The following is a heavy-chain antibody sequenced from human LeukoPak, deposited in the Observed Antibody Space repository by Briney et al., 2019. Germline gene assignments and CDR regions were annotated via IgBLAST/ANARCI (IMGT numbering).Heavy chain of an antibody. CDR2: IYYSGST. Sequence: SETLSLTCTVSGGSISSGGYYWSWIRQHPGKGLEWIGYIYYSGSTYYNPSLKSRVTTSVDTSKNQFSLKLSSVTAADTAVYYCARAQDPLLTGYNVYMDVWGKGTTVTVSS. D-gene: IGHD3-9*01. J-gene: IGHJ6*03. V-gene: IGHV4-31*03. CDR3: ARAQDPLLTGYNVYMDV. CDR1: GGSISSGGYY.